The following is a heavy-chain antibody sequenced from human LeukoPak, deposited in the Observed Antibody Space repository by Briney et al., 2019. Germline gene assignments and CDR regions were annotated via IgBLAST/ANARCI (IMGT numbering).Heavy chain of an antibody. V-gene: IGHV3-21*01. CDR1: GFTFSSYS. J-gene: IGHJ3*02. CDR3: ASSGYCSSTSCYPWNDAFDI. D-gene: IGHD2-2*01. Sequence: GGSLRLSCAASGFTFSSYSMNWVCQAPGKGLEWVSSISSSSSYIYYADSVKGRFTISRDNAKNSLYLQMNSLRAEDTAVYYCASSGYCSSTSCYPWNDAFDIWGQGTMVTVSS. CDR2: ISSSSSYI.